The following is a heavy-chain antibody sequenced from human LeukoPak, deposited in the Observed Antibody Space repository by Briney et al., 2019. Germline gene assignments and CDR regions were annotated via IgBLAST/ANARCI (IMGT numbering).Heavy chain of an antibody. J-gene: IGHJ4*02. D-gene: IGHD2-15*01. Sequence: GGSLRLSCAASGFTFSSYAMHWVRQAPGKGLEWVAVISYDGSNKYYADSVKGRFTISGDNSKNTLYLQMNSLRAEDTAVYYCARGGWRVVAATGYWGQGTLVTVSS. CDR2: ISYDGSNK. CDR1: GFTFSSYA. V-gene: IGHV3-30-3*01. CDR3: ARGGWRVVAATGY.